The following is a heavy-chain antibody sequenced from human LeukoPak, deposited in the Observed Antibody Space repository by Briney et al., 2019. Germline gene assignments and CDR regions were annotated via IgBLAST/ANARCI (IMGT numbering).Heavy chain of an antibody. CDR2: IIPIFDIA. V-gene: IGHV1-69*04. Sequence: GASVKVSCKAPGDIFSVDAISWVRQAPGQGLEWMGRIIPIFDIAHYSQNFQDRVTITADKSTSTAYMEMSGLTSEDTAVYYCAIDRDGSLTPSAFDMWGHGTMVNVTS. D-gene: IGHD1-26*01. J-gene: IGHJ3*02. CDR1: GDIFSVDA. CDR3: AIDRDGSLTPSAFDM.